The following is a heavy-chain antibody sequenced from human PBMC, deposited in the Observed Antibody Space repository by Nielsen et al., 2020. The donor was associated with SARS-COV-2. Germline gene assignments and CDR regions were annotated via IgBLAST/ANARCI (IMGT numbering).Heavy chain of an antibody. Sequence: RQAPGKGLEWIGYIYHSGSTYYNPSLKSRVTMSVDTSKNQFSLKLSSVTAADTALYYCARERVGGITIFGVVTRYGMDVWGQGTTVTVSS. V-gene: IGHV4-30-2*05. CDR3: ARERVGGITIFGVVTRYGMDV. D-gene: IGHD3-3*01. CDR2: IYHSGST. J-gene: IGHJ6*02.